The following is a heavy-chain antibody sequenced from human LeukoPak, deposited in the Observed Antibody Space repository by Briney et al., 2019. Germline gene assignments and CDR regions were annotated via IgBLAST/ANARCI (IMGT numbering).Heavy chain of an antibody. CDR1: GFTFSSYG. J-gene: IGHJ4*02. CDR3: ARGGGSSGRYVVDY. Sequence: GSSLRLSCSASGFTFSSYGMHWVRQAPGKGLEWVTIISDDGSNKYYLDSVKGRFTISRDNSKNTLYLQMNNLGTEDTAMYYCARGGGSSGRYVVDYWGQGTLVTVSS. V-gene: IGHV3-30*03. CDR2: ISDDGSNK. D-gene: IGHD6-19*01.